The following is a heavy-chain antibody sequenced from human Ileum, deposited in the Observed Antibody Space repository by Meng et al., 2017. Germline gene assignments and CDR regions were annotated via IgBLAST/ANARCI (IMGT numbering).Heavy chain of an antibody. J-gene: IGHJ4*02. V-gene: IGHV4-61*08. CDR3: ARDHWGSLDY. CDR2: AST. Sequence: QVELQGSGPGRVRPADTLTLTGKCSWCAGSSEGFQWGWARKPPGKGLEWIGYASTNYNPSLKSRVTISLDTSKNQFSLELSSVTAADTAVYYCARDHWGSLDYWGQGILVTVSS. CDR1: WCAGSSEGFQ. D-gene: IGHD7-27*01.